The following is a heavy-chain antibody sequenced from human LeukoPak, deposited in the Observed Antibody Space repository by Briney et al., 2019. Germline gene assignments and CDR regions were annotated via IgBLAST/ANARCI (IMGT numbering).Heavy chain of an antibody. J-gene: IGHJ4*02. CDR2: IYTSGST. CDR1: GGSISSGSYY. D-gene: IGHD6-19*01. Sequence: SQTLSLTCTVSGGSISSGSYYWSWIRQPAGKGLEWIGRIYTSGSTNYNPSLKSRVTISVDTSKNQFSLKLSSVTAADTAVYYCARDPGSSSGSLDYWGQGTLVTVSS. V-gene: IGHV4-61*02. CDR3: ARDPGSSSGSLDY.